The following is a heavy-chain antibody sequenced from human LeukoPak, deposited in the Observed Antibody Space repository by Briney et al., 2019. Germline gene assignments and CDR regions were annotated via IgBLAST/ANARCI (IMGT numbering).Heavy chain of an antibody. J-gene: IGHJ4*02. V-gene: IGHV3-30-3*01. CDR1: GFSLSSYA. D-gene: IGHD1-26*01. CDR2: VSFDGRNK. CDR3: VRIVGHTTTDF. Sequence: GGSLRLSCEASGFSLSSYAFHWVRQAPGKGLEWVSFVSFDGRNKNYADSVRGRFTISRDNSKNTLCLQMNSVTYEDTAVYFCVRIVGHTTTDFWGQGTIVTVSS.